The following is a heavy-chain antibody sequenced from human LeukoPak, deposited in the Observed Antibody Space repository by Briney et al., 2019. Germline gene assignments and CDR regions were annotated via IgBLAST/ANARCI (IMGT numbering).Heavy chain of an antibody. D-gene: IGHD1-26*01. J-gene: IGHJ4*02. CDR3: ARCRYSGSYY. CDR1: GFTFSIYW. V-gene: IGHV3-7*01. Sequence: PGVSLSLSCAASGFTFSIYWMRWVRQARGRGREWVANIKQDGSEKYCVDSVKGRLTLSRDNAKNSLYLQMNSLKAGDKCVSYCARCRYSGSYYWGRGSLVSVSS. CDR2: IKQDGSEK.